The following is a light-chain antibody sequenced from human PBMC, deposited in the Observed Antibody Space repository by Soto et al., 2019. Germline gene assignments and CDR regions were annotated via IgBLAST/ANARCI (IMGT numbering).Light chain of an antibody. CDR1: QSVSSSY. Sequence: EIVLPQSPGTLSLSPGERATLSCRASQSVSSSYLAWYQQKPGQAPRLLIYGASNRATGIPDRFSVSGSGTDFTLTISRLEPEDFALYFCQHYNNSPEYTFGQGTKLEIK. V-gene: IGKV3-20*01. CDR2: GAS. J-gene: IGKJ2*01. CDR3: QHYNNSPEYT.